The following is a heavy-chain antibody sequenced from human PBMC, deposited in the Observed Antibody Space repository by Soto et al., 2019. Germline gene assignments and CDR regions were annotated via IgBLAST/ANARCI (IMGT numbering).Heavy chain of an antibody. D-gene: IGHD3-10*01. CDR2: ISGSGGST. V-gene: IGHV3-23*01. J-gene: IGHJ6*02. CDR3: AKDRFGEYFYYGMDV. CDR1: GFTFSSYA. Sequence: EVQLLESGGGLVQPGGSLRLSCAASGFTFSSYAMNWVRQAPGKGLEWVSGISGSGGSTYYADSVKGRFTISRDNSKNTLYLQMNSLRAEYTAVYYCAKDRFGEYFYYGMDVWGQGTTVTVSS.